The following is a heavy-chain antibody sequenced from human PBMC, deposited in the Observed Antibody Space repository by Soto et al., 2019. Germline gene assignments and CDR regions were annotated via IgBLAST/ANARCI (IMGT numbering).Heavy chain of an antibody. V-gene: IGHV4-59*01. Sequence: QVQLQESGPGLVKPSETLSLTCTVSGGSISSYYWSWIRQPPGKGLEWIGYIYYSGSTNYNPSLKSRVTISVDTSKNQFSLKLSSGTAADTAVYYCARSVGYFDYWGQGTLVTVSS. J-gene: IGHJ4*02. CDR1: GGSISSYY. CDR2: IYYSGST. CDR3: ARSVGYFDY.